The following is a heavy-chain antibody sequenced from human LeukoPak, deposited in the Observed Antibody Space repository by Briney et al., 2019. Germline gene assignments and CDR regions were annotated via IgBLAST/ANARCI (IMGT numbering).Heavy chain of an antibody. V-gene: IGHV3-48*01. Sequence: PGGSLRLSCAASGFTFSSYAMNWVRQAPGTGLEWVSYISPSSILIYYADSVKGRFTISRDNAKKSLFLQMNSLRAEDTAVYYCASLASEWELPAVDYWGLGTLVTVSS. CDR1: GFTFSSYA. J-gene: IGHJ4*02. D-gene: IGHD1-26*01. CDR3: ASLASEWELPAVDY. CDR2: ISPSSILI.